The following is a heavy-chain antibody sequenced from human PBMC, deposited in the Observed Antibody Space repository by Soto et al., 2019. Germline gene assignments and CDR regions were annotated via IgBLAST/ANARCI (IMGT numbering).Heavy chain of an antibody. CDR1: GFPFSSYA. CDR2: ISGSGGST. D-gene: IGHD3-3*01. J-gene: IGHJ4*02. CDR3: AKGMESVTKFDY. Sequence: GGSLRLSCAASGFPFSSYAMSWVLQAPGKGLEWVSAISGSGGSTYYADSVKGRFTISRDNSKNTLYLQMNSLRAEDTAVYYCAKGMESVTKFDYWGQGTLVTVSS. V-gene: IGHV3-23*01.